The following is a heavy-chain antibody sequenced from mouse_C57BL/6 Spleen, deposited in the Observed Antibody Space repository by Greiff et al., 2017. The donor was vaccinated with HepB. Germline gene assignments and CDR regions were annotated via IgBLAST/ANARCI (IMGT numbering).Heavy chain of an antibody. CDR3: ARSYSNSFDY. J-gene: IGHJ2*01. D-gene: IGHD2-5*01. Sequence: QVQLQQSGPELVKPGASVKISCKASGYAFSSSWMNWVKQRPGKGLEWIGRIYPGDGDTNYNGKFKGKATLTADKSSSTASMQLSSLTSEDSAVYFCARSYSNSFDYWGQGTTLTVSS. V-gene: IGHV1-82*01. CDR2: IYPGDGDT. CDR1: GYAFSSSW.